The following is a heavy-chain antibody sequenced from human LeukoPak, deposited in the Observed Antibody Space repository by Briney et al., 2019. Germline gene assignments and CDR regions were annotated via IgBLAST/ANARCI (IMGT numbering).Heavy chain of an antibody. CDR3: ARDSSGWFVAFDI. V-gene: IGHV4-59*01. D-gene: IGHD6-19*01. Sequence: PSETLSLTCTVSGGSISSYYWSWIRQPPGKGLEWIGYIYYSGSTNYNPSLKSRVTISVDTSKNQFSLKLSSVTAADTAVYYCARDSSGWFVAFDIWGQGTMVTVSS. CDR1: GGSISSYY. J-gene: IGHJ3*02. CDR2: IYYSGST.